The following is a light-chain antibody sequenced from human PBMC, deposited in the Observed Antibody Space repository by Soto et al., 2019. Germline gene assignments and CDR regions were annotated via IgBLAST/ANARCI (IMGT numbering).Light chain of an antibody. CDR1: QSISSN. V-gene: IGKV3-15*01. CDR2: GAS. Sequence: EILMTQSPATLSLSPGEGATLSCRASQSISSNLAWYQQKPGQAPRLLIYGASTRATSIPARFSGRGSGTEFTLTISSLQSDDIAVYYCQQYNNWPSFGQGTKVDIK. J-gene: IGKJ1*01. CDR3: QQYNNWPS.